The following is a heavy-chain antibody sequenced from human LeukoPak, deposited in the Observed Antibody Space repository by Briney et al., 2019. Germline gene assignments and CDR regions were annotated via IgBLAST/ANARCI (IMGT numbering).Heavy chain of an antibody. Sequence: PSETLSLTCTVSGGSISSSSYYWGWIRQPPGKGLEWIGSIYYSGSAYYNPSLKSRVTISVDTSKNQFSLKLSSVTAADTAVYYCARDWGFYYGSGSYYNSQGPFDYWGQGTLVTVSS. V-gene: IGHV4-39*07. D-gene: IGHD3-10*01. CDR1: GGSISSSSYY. J-gene: IGHJ4*02. CDR3: ARDWGFYYGSGSYYNSQGPFDY. CDR2: IYYSGSA.